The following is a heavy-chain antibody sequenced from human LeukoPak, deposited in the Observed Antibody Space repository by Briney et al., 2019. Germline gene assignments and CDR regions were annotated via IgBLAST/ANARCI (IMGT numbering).Heavy chain of an antibody. CDR3: AREVLWFGELFRYGPHFDY. CDR2: ISYDGSNK. V-gene: IGHV3-30*04. CDR1: GFTFSGYA. D-gene: IGHD3-10*01. J-gene: IGHJ4*02. Sequence: PGGSLRLSCAASGFTFSGYAMHWVRQAPGKGLEWVAVISYDGSNKYYADSVKGRFTISRDNSKNTLYLQMNSLRAEDTAVYYCAREVLWFGELFRYGPHFDYWGQGTLVTVSS.